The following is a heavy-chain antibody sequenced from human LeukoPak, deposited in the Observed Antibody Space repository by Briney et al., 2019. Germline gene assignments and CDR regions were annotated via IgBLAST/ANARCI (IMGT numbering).Heavy chain of an antibody. V-gene: IGHV3-23*01. Sequence: GGSLRLSCAASGFTFSGYAMAWVRQAPGKGLEWVSAISGSGGNTYYADSVKGRFTISRDNPKNTLYLQMNSLRAEDTAVYYCAKGLFSGYYLEYWGQGTLVTVSS. D-gene: IGHD6-25*01. CDR1: GFTFSGYA. CDR3: AKGLFSGYYLEY. CDR2: ISGSGGNT. J-gene: IGHJ4*02.